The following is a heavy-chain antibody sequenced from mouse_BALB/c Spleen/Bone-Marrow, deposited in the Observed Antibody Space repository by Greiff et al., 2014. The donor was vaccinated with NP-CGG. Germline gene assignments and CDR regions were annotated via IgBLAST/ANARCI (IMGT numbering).Heavy chain of an antibody. D-gene: IGHD2-10*02. CDR2: FYPGSGSI. CDR1: GYTFTEYI. V-gene: IGHV1-62-2*01. J-gene: IGHJ1*01. Sequence: QVQLQQPGAGLVKPGASVKLSCKASGYTFTEYIIHWVKQRSGQGLEWIGWFYPGSGSIKYNEKFKDKATLTADKSSSTVYMELSRLTSEDSAVYFCARHESYGNYLYFDVWGAGTTVTVFS. CDR3: ARHESYGNYLYFDV.